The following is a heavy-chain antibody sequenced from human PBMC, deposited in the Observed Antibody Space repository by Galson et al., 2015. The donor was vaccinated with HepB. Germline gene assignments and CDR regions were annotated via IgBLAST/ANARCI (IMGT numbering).Heavy chain of an antibody. Sequence: VKVSCKASGYTFTSYAMNWVRQAPGQGLEWMGWINTNTGNPTYAQGFTGRFVFSLDTSVSTAYLQISSLKAEDTAVYYCARAGRYYGSGSYYRGDYWGQGTLVTVSS. CDR3: ARAGRYYGSGSYYRGDY. J-gene: IGHJ4*02. CDR1: GYTFTSYA. V-gene: IGHV7-4-1*02. D-gene: IGHD3-10*01. CDR2: INTNTGNP.